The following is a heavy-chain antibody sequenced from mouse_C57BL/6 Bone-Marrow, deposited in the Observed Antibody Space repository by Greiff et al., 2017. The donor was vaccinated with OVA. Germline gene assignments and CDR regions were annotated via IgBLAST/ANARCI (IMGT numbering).Heavy chain of an antibody. CDR3: AREDTTVGAY. D-gene: IGHD1-1*01. V-gene: IGHV3-6*01. Sequence: VQLQQSGPGLVKPSQSLSLTCSVTGYSITSGYYWNWIRQFPGNKLEWMGYISYDGSNNYNPSLKNRISITRDTSKNQFFLKLNSVTTEDTATYYCAREDTTVGAYWGQGTLVTVSA. CDR2: ISYDGSN. CDR1: GYSITSGYY. J-gene: IGHJ3*01.